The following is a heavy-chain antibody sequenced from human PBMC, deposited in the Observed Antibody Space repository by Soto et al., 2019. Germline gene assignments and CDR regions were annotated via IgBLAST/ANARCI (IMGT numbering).Heavy chain of an antibody. CDR2: ISGSGGST. D-gene: IGHD3-10*01. CDR3: ATLRGPGNYGLPYFGMDV. J-gene: IGHJ6*02. CDR1: GFTFSSYA. Sequence: GGSLRLSCAASGFTFSSYAMSWVRQARGKGLEWVSAISGSGGSTYYADSVKGRFTISRDNSKNTLYLQMNSLRAEDTAVNYCATLRGPGNYGLPYFGMDVWGQGTPVTLSS. V-gene: IGHV3-23*01.